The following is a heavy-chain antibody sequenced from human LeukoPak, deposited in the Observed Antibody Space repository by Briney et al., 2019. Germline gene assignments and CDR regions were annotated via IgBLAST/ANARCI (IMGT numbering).Heavy chain of an antibody. D-gene: IGHD4-17*01. CDR3: ARQDYGDYGVGYFDY. Sequence: PSETLSLTRTVSGGSISSYYWSWIRQPPGKGLEWIGYIYYSGSTNYNPSLKSRVTISVDTSKNQFSLKLSSVTAADTAVYYCARQDYGDYGVGYFDYWGQGTLVTVSS. J-gene: IGHJ4*02. CDR1: GGSISSYY. CDR2: IYYSGST. V-gene: IGHV4-59*01.